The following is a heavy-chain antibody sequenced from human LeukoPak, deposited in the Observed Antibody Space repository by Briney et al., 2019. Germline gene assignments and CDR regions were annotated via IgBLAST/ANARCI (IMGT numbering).Heavy chain of an antibody. D-gene: IGHD3-10*01. CDR3: ASYKKGMVLDY. Sequence: SETLSLTCTVSGASINSNSYYWGWIRQPPGKGLEWIGSVYYSGRTYYSPSLQSRVTMSVDTSKNQFSLRLSSVTAADTAVYYCASYKKGMVLDYWGQGTLVTVSS. CDR1: GASINSNSYY. J-gene: IGHJ4*02. CDR2: VYYSGRT. V-gene: IGHV4-39*01.